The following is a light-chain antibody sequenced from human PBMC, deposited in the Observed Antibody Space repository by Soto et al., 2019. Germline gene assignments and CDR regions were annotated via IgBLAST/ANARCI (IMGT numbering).Light chain of an antibody. V-gene: IGLV1-51*02. CDR3: GTWDSSLTTFV. CDR2: END. J-gene: IGLJ1*01. CDR1: SSNIEKNY. Sequence: QSVLTQPPSVSAAPGQKVTMSCSGSSSNIEKNYVSWHQQLPGTAPKLLIYENDKRPSGIPDRFSGSKSGTSATLGITGLQTGDEADYYCGTWDSSLTTFVFGTGTKVTVL.